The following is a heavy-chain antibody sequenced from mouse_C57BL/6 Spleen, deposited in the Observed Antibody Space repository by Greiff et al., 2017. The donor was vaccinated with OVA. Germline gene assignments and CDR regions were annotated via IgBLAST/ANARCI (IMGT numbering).Heavy chain of an antibody. CDR2: INPNNGGT. Sequence: EVQLQQSGPELVKPGASVKISCKASGYTFTDYYMNWVKQSHGKSLEWIGDINPNNGGTSYNQKFKGKATLTVDKSSSTAYMELRSLTSEDSAVYYCARSQATWYFDVWGTGTTVTVSS. CDR1: GYTFTDYY. D-gene: IGHD3-2*02. CDR3: ARSQATWYFDV. J-gene: IGHJ1*03. V-gene: IGHV1-26*01.